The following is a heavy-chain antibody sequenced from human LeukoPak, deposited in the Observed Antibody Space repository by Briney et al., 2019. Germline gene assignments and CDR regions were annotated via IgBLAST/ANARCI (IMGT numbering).Heavy chain of an antibody. D-gene: IGHD1-14*01. J-gene: IGHJ5*02. CDR2: ISSSSSYI. V-gene: IGHV3-21*01. CDR1: GFTFSSYS. CDR3: ARNLGKTVNWFDP. Sequence: GGSLRLSCAASGFTFSSYSMNWVRQAPGKGLEWVSSISSSSSYIYYADSVKGRFTISRDNAKNSLYLQMNSLGAEDTAVYYCARNLGKTVNWFDPWGQGTLVTVSS.